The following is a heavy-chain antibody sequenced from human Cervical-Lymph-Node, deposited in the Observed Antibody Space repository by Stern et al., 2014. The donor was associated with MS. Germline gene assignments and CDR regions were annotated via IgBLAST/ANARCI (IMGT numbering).Heavy chain of an antibody. CDR2: IYYSATT. CDR1: AVSVSSGNFY. CDR3: ARGRWNLGGALELDV. D-gene: IGHD1-1*01. J-gene: IGHJ6*02. V-gene: IGHV4-61*01. Sequence: VQLVESGPGLVKPSETLSLTCTVSAVSVSSGNFYWSWIRQTPGKGLEWIGYIYYSATTNSNPSLKSRLTMSLDTSKNQFSLKLSSVTAADTAVYYCARGRWNLGGALELDVWGQGTTVTVS.